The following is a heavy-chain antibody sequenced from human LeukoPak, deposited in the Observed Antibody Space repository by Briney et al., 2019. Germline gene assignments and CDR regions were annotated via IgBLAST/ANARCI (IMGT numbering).Heavy chain of an antibody. CDR2: IWYDGSNK. V-gene: IGHV3-33*01. CDR1: GFTFSSYG. Sequence: PGGSLRLSCAASGFTFSSYGMHWVRQAPGKGLEWVAVIWYDGSNKYYADSVKGRFTISRDNSKNTLYLQMNSLGAEDTAVYYCARITMVRGALDYWGQGTLVTVSS. J-gene: IGHJ4*02. CDR3: ARITMVRGALDY. D-gene: IGHD3-10*01.